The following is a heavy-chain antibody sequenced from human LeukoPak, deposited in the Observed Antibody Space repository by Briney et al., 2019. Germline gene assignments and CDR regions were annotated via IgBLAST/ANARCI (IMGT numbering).Heavy chain of an antibody. Sequence: ASVKVSCKASGYTFTGYYMHWVRQAPGQGLEWMGWINPNSGGTNYAQEFQGRVTMTRDTSISTAYMELSRLRSDDTAVYYCATRDYEDAFDTWGQGTMVTVSS. J-gene: IGHJ3*02. V-gene: IGHV1-2*02. CDR1: GYTFTGYY. CDR3: ATRDYEDAFDT. CDR2: INPNSGGT. D-gene: IGHD3-22*01.